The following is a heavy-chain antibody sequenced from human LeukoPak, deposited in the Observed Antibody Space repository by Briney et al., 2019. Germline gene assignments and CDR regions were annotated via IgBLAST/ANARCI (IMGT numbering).Heavy chain of an antibody. V-gene: IGHV3-74*01. D-gene: IGHD6-13*01. CDR1: GFTFSSYW. CDR3: ARDLPYSSPYYYYYYMDV. CDR2: INSDGSST. J-gene: IGHJ6*03. Sequence: QTGGSLRLSCAASGFTFSSYWMHWVRQAPGKGLVWVSRINSDGSSTSYADSVKGRFTISRDNAKNTLYLQMNSLRAEDTAVYYCARDLPYSSPYYYYYYMDVWGKGTTVTVSS.